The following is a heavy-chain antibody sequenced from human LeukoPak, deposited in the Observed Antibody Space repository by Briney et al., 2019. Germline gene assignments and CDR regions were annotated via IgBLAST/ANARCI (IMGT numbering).Heavy chain of an antibody. D-gene: IGHD3-10*01. CDR2: SSGYNGNT. J-gene: IGHJ4*02. CDR3: AKGGGGLWFGELIVPHVDY. V-gene: IGHV1-18*01. CDR1: GYTFTSYG. Sequence: GASVKVSCKASGYTFTSYGISWVRQAPGQGLEWMGWSSGYNGNTNYAQKLQGRVTMTTDTSTSTAYMELRSLRAEDTAVYYCAKGGGGLWFGELIVPHVDYWGQGTLVTVSS.